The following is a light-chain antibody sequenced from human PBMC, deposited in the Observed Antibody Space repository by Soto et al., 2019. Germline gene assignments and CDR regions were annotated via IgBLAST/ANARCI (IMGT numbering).Light chain of an antibody. V-gene: IGLV2-8*01. CDR2: EVS. J-gene: IGLJ1*01. Sequence: QSARNQPPSASGSPGQSVTISCTGTSSDVGGYDYVSWYQQHPGKVPKLMIYEVSKRPSGVPDRFSGSKSGNTASLTVSGLQAEDEADYYCSSYAGSNIYVFGTGTKVTVL. CDR3: SSYAGSNIYV. CDR1: SSDVGGYDY.